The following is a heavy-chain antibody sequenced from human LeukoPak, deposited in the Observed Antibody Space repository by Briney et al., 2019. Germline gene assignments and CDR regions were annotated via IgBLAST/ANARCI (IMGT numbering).Heavy chain of an antibody. CDR1: GYTFTGYD. CDR2: INTNSGAT. Sequence: ASVKVSCKASGYTFTGYDIHWVRRVPGQGLEWIGWINTNSGATNYARKFQGRVTMTRDTSISTAYMGMNSLRSDDTADYYCARGGYYGSGESFDIWGQGTMVTVSS. D-gene: IGHD3-10*01. CDR3: ARGGYYGSGESFDI. V-gene: IGHV1-2*02. J-gene: IGHJ3*02.